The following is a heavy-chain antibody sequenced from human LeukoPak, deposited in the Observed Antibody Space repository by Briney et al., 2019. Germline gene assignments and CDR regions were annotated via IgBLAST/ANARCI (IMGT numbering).Heavy chain of an antibody. CDR1: GFTCNSFW. CDR3: ASGGSGSGYHYYYYYMDV. J-gene: IGHJ6*03. V-gene: IGHV3-74*01. Sequence: GGSLRLSCAASGFTCNSFWMYRVRQVPGKGLLWVARINSDGIRTSHADSVQGRFTISRDNANNTLYLQMNSLRVEDTAVYYCASGGSGSGYHYYYYYMDVWGKGTTVTISS. CDR2: INSDGIRT. D-gene: IGHD3-22*01.